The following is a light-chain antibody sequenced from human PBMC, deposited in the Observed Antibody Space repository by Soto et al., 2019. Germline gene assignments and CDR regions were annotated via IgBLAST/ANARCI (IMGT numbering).Light chain of an antibody. CDR2: SAS. J-gene: IGKJ4*01. V-gene: IGKV1-9*01. Sequence: DIRLTQSPSFLSASVGDTVTITCRASQGMSTYLAWYQQKPGQVPKLLIRSASTLQSGVPPRFSGGGSGTEFTLTISTLQPDDSGIYYCQQLNGYQLAFGGGTNVEIK. CDR3: QQLNGYQLA. CDR1: QGMSTY.